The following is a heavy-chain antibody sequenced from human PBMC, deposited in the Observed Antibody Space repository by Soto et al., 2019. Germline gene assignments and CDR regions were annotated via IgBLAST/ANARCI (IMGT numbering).Heavy chain of an antibody. J-gene: IGHJ6*02. Sequence: GSLRLSCAASGFTFSSYAMHWVRQAPGKGLEWVAVISYDGSNKYYADSVKGRFTISRDNSKNTLYLQMNSLRAEDTAVYYCAGALGGYGDYVTYYYYGMDVWGQGTTVTVSS. D-gene: IGHD4-17*01. CDR2: ISYDGSNK. V-gene: IGHV3-30-3*01. CDR3: AGALGGYGDYVTYYYYGMDV. CDR1: GFTFSSYA.